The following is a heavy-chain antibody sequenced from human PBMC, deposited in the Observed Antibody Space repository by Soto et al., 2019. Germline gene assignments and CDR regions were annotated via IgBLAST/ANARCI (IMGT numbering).Heavy chain of an antibody. CDR2: IDPSDSYT. J-gene: IGHJ3*02. V-gene: IGHV5-10-1*01. CDR3: ARERSSSGSYDAFDI. CDR1: GYSFTSYW. D-gene: IGHD3-22*01. Sequence: PGESLKISCKGSGYSFTSYWISWVRQMPGKGLEWMGRIDPSDSYTNYSPSFQDHVTISADKSISTAYLQWSSLKASDTAMYYCARERSSSGSYDAFDIWGQGTMVTVSS.